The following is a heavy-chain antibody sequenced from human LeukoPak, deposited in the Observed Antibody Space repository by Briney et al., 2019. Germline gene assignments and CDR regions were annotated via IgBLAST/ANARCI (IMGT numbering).Heavy chain of an antibody. J-gene: IGHJ1*01. CDR3: ARGPFPYCSGGSCYSEAYFQH. CDR2: INHVGST. Sequence: SETLSLTSAIYRGSFSGYYWSWSRQPPEKGLEWIGEINHVGSTNYNQSLKSLVTISVDTSKNQFSLKLSSVTAADTAVYYCARGPFPYCSGGSCYSEAYFQHWGQGTLVTVSS. CDR1: RGSFSGYY. V-gene: IGHV4-34*01. D-gene: IGHD2-15*01.